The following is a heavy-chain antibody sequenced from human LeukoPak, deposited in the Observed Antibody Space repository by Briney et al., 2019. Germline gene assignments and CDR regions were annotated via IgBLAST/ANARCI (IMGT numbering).Heavy chain of an antibody. D-gene: IGHD1-26*01. CDR3: ARDPYSGSYGNYYYYFMDV. CDR2: VKQDGGEK. Sequence: GGSLRLSCAASGLSFSSYGMHWVRQAPGKGLEWVANVKQDGGEKHYIDSVKGRFTISRDNAENSLYLQMNSLRAEDTAVYYCARDPYSGSYGNYYYYFMDVWGKGTTVTISS. J-gene: IGHJ6*03. CDR1: GLSFSSYG. V-gene: IGHV3-7*01.